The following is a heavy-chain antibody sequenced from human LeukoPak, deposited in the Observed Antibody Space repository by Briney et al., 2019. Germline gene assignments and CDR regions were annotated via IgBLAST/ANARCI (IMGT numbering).Heavy chain of an antibody. Sequence: PGGSLRLSCAASGFTFSSYGMSWVRQAPGKGLEWVSTISGSGGSTYYADSVKGRFTISRDNSKNTLYMQMNSLRAEDTAVYYCAKQHDYGDPFGYWGQGTLVTVSS. J-gene: IGHJ4*02. CDR1: GFTFSSYG. CDR3: AKQHDYGDPFGY. CDR2: ISGSGGST. D-gene: IGHD4-17*01. V-gene: IGHV3-23*01.